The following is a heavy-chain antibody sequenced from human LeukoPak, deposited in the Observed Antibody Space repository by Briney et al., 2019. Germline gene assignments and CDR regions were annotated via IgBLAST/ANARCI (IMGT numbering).Heavy chain of an antibody. J-gene: IGHJ4*02. CDR3: AKGPQYYYGSGIDY. Sequence: GGSLRLSCAASGFTFDDYAMHWVRQAPGKGLEWVSGISWNSGSIGYADSVKGRFTISRDNAKNSLYLQMNSLRAEDTALYYCAKGPQYYYGSGIDYWGQGTLVTVSS. V-gene: IGHV3-9*01. CDR1: GFTFDDYA. CDR2: ISWNSGSI. D-gene: IGHD3-10*01.